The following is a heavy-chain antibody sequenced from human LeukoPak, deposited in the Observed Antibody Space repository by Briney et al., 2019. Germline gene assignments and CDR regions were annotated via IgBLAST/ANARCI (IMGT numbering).Heavy chain of an antibody. CDR1: GASTGSSTYY. CDR3: ASHYVWGTQRYIDY. CDR2: IYYTGMT. Sequence: PSETLSLTCTVSGASTGSSTYYSGWTRDPPRKRLEWIGTIYYTGMTYYNPSLKSRVNIAEDRSTNQFYLKLTSLTAADTAVYYCASHYVWGTQRYIDYWGQGILVTVSS. V-gene: IGHV4-39*01. J-gene: IGHJ4*02. D-gene: IGHD3-16*02.